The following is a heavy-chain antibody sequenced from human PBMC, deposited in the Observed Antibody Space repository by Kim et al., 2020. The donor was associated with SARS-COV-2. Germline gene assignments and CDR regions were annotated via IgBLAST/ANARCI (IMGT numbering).Heavy chain of an antibody. CDR3: ARLNNDYVWGSYRYPDY. J-gene: IGHJ4*02. CDR1: GGSISSSSYY. D-gene: IGHD3-16*02. Sequence: SETLSLTCTVSGGSISSSSYYWGWIRQPPGKGLEWIGSIYYSGSTYYNPSLKSRVTISVDTSKNQFSLKLSSVTAADTAVYYCARLNNDYVWGSYRYPDYWGQGTLVTVSS. V-gene: IGHV4-39*01. CDR2: IYYSGST.